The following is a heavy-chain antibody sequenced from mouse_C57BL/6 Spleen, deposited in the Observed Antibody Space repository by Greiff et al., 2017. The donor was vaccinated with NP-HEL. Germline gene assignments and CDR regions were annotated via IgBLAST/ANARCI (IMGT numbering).Heavy chain of an antibody. V-gene: IGHV1-47*01. D-gene: IGHD2-1*01. J-gene: IGHJ3*01. CDR2: FHPYNDDT. Sequence: VQLQQSGAELVKPGASVKMSCKASGYTFTTYPIEWMKQNHGKSLEWIGNFHPYNDDTKYNEKFKGKATLTVEKSSSTVYLELSRLTSADSAVYYCASRGNYAAWFAYWGQGTLVTVSA. CDR1: GYTFTTYP. CDR3: ASRGNYAAWFAY.